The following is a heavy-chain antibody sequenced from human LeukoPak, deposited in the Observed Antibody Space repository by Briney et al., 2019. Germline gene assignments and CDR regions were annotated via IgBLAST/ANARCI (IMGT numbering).Heavy chain of an antibody. D-gene: IGHD3-10*01. CDR1: GGTFSSYA. Sequence: SVKVSCKASGGTFSSYAISWVRQAPGKGLEWMGRIIPILGIANYAQKFQGRVTITADKSTSTAYMELSSLRSEDTAVYYCARDMRRGRDYYGSGTLEYWGQGTLVTVSS. V-gene: IGHV1-69*04. CDR2: IIPILGIA. CDR3: ARDMRRGRDYYGSGTLEY. J-gene: IGHJ4*02.